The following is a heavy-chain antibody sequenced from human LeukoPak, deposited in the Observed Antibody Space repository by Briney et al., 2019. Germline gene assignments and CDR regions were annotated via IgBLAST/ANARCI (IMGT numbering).Heavy chain of an antibody. CDR3: ANANY. Sequence: GGSLRLSCAASGFTFSSKGMHWVRQAPGKGLEWVAFTQYDGSYKYYAESVKDRFTISRDNSKNTLYLQMNSLRAEDTAVYYCANANYWGQGTLVTVSS. J-gene: IGHJ4*02. CDR1: GFTFSSKG. CDR2: TQYDGSYK. V-gene: IGHV3-30*02.